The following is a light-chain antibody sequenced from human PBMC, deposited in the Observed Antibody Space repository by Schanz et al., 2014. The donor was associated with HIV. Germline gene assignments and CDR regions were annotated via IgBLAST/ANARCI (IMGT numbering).Light chain of an antibody. J-gene: IGKJ1*01. V-gene: IGKV3-11*01. CDR1: QSVSSY. Sequence: EIVLTQSPATLSLSPGERATLSCRASQSVSSYLAWYQQKPGQAPRLLIYDASNRATGIPDRFSGRGSGTEFSLIISSLQSEDFAVYYCQQYNDWPPRWTFGQGTKVEIK. CDR3: QQYNDWPPRWT. CDR2: DAS.